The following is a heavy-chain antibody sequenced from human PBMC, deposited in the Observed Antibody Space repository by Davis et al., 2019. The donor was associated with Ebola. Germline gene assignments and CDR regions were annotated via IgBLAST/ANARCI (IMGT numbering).Heavy chain of an antibody. CDR1: GFSFSDYY. Sequence: GESLKISCAASGFSFSDYYMSWIRQAPGKGLEWVSYISSSGTTINYADSVRGRFTISRDNTKNALYLQMNSLRGEDTAVYFCARAYREVGVWGQGTTVTVSS. J-gene: IGHJ6*02. CDR2: ISSSGTTI. D-gene: IGHD1-26*01. CDR3: ARAYREVGV. V-gene: IGHV3-11*01.